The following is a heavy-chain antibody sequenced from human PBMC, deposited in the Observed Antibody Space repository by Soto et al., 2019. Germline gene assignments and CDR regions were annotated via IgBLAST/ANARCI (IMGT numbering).Heavy chain of an antibody. J-gene: IGHJ4*02. D-gene: IGHD4-17*01. V-gene: IGHV3-11*06. CDR3: VSDYGGNPDLVGY. CDR2: ISSSSSYT. CDR1: GFTFSDYY. Sequence: GGSLRLSCAASGFTFSDYYMSWIRQAPGKGLEWVSYISSSSSYTNYADSVKGRFTISRDNAKNSLYLQMNSLRAEDTAVYYCVSDYGGNPDLVGYWGQGTLVTVSS.